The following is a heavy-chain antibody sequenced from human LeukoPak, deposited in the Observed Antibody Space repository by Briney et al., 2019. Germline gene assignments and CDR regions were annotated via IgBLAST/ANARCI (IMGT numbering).Heavy chain of an antibody. CDR3: ARMHDYVWGSYRYRSNDY. CDR2: IYSGGST. Sequence: GGSLRLSCAASGFTVSSNYMSWVRQAPGKGLEWVSVIYSGGSTYYADSVKGRFTISRDNSKNTLYLQMNNLRAEDTAVYYCARMHDYVWGSYRYRSNDYWGQGTLVTVSS. CDR1: GFTVSSNY. V-gene: IGHV3-66*02. D-gene: IGHD3-16*02. J-gene: IGHJ4*02.